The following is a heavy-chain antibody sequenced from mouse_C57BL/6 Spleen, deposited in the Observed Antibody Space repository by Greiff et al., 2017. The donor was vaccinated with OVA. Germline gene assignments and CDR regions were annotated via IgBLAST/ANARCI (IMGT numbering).Heavy chain of an antibody. J-gene: IGHJ1*03. CDR1: GYTFTSYW. CDR3: AIEAVDWYFDV. Sequence: QVQLQQPGAELVRPGSSVKLSCKASGYTFTSYWMHWVKQRPIQGLEWIGNIDPSDSETHYNQKFKDKATLTVDKSSSTAYMQLSSLTSEDSAVYYCAIEAVDWYFDVWGTGTTVTVSS. V-gene: IGHV1-52*01. CDR2: IDPSDSET. D-gene: IGHD1-1*01.